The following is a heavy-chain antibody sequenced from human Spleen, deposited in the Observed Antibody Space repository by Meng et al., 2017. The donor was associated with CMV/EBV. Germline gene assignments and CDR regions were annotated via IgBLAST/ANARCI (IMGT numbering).Heavy chain of an antibody. CDR1: GFTFSSYG. CDR2: IRYDGSNK. J-gene: IGHJ5*02. Sequence: GESLKISCAASGFTFSSYGMHWVRQAPGKGLEWVAFIRYDGSNKYYADSVKGRFTISRDNSKNTLYLQMNSLRPDDTALYYCAKDRGGFDPWGQGTLVTVSS. CDR3: AKDRGGFDP. D-gene: IGHD3-16*01. V-gene: IGHV3-30*02.